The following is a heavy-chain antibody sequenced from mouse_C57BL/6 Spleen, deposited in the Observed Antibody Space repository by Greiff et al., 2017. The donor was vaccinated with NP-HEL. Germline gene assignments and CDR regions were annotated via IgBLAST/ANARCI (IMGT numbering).Heavy chain of an antibody. CDR2: IWAGGST. Sequence: VKVEESGPGLVAPSQSLSITCTVSGFSLTSYGVHWVRQPPGKGLEWLGVIWAGGSTNYNSALMSSLSISKDNSKSQVFLKMKSLQTDDTAMYYCARLEDIWGQGTTLTVSS. J-gene: IGHJ2*01. CDR3: ARLEDI. CDR1: GFSLTSYG. D-gene: IGHD1-3*01. V-gene: IGHV2-9*02.